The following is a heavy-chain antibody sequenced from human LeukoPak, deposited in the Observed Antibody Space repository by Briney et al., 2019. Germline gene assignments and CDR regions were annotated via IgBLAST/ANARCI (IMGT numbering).Heavy chain of an antibody. V-gene: IGHV1-18*01. CDR1: GYTFTSYG. J-gene: IGHJ4*02. D-gene: IGHD2-15*01. CDR2: ISTYNGHT. Sequence: ASVKVSCKASGYTFTSYGISWVRQAPGQGLEWMGWISTYNGHTNYARKVQGRVTMTTDTSTSTAYMELRSLRSDDTAVYFCAGEGGRYCSGGSCYSSNGWYGGLNYWGQGTLVTASS. CDR3: AGEGGRYCSGGSCYSSNGWYGGLNY.